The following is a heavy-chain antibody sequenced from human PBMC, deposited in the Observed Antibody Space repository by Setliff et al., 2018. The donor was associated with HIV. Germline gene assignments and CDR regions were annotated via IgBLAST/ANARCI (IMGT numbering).Heavy chain of an antibody. V-gene: IGHV1-46*01. CDR2: INANGGGT. Sequence: ASVKVSCKASGYTFTSYGISWVRQAPGQGLEWMGIINANGGGTSYAQKFQGRVTITRDTSTNTVYMEMSGLRSEDTAVFYCARVAVPGLAYFPHWGQGTLVTVSS. CDR1: GYTFTSYG. J-gene: IGHJ1*01. D-gene: IGHD6-19*01. CDR3: ARVAVPGLAYFPH.